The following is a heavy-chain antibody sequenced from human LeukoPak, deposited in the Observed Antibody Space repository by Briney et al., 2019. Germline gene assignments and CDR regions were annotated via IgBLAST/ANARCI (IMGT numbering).Heavy chain of an antibody. J-gene: IGHJ6*03. CDR3: ARDRPDYCSGGSCYDYYYYMDV. CDR1: GYTFTGYY. Sequence: GASVKVSCKASGYTFTGYYMHWVRQAPGQGLEWMGWINPNSGGTNYAQKFQGRVTMTRDTSISTAYMELSRLRSDATAVYYCARDRPDYCSGGSCYDYYYYMDVWGKGTTVTVSS. V-gene: IGHV1-2*02. D-gene: IGHD2-15*01. CDR2: INPNSGGT.